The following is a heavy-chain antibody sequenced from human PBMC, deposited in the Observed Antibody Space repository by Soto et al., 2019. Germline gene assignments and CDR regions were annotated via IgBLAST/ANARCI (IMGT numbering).Heavy chain of an antibody. CDR1: GYTFTSYG. D-gene: IGHD6-13*01. CDR2: ISAFKVNT. V-gene: IGHV1-18*01. Sequence: VQLVQSGAEVKEPGASVKVSCKASGYTFTSYGISWVRQAPGQGLEWMGWISAFKVNTNYSQKLQGRVTITTDTSTRTACMKLRRLRSDDTAVYYCARGGSSRYGVDSWGQGTLVTDSS. CDR3: ARGGSSRYGVDS. J-gene: IGHJ4*02.